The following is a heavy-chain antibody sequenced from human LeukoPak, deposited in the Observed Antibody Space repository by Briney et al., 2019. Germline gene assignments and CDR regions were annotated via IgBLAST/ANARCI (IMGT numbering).Heavy chain of an antibody. Sequence: PGGSLRLSCAASGFTFSSFDMSWVRQAPGKGLEWVSGISAGGGTTYYADSVKGRFTISRDNSKNTLYLQFNSLRAEDTAVYYCAGGTSGPDSWGQGTLVTVSS. CDR3: AGGTSGPDS. V-gene: IGHV3-23*01. CDR1: GFTFSSFD. CDR2: ISAGGGTT. D-gene: IGHD1-1*01. J-gene: IGHJ4*02.